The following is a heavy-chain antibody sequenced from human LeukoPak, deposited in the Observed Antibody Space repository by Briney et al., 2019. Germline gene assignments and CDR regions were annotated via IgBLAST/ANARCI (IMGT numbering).Heavy chain of an antibody. CDR2: IKSKTDGGTT. D-gene: IGHD2-2*01. Sequence: GGSLRLSCAASGFTFSNAWMSWVRQAPGKGLEWVGRIKSKTDGGTTDYAAPVKGRFTISRDDSKNTLYLQMNSLKTEDTAVYYCTTSVVPAAQDAFDIWGQGTMVTVSS. V-gene: IGHV3-15*01. CDR1: GFTFSNAW. J-gene: IGHJ3*02. CDR3: TTSVVPAAQDAFDI.